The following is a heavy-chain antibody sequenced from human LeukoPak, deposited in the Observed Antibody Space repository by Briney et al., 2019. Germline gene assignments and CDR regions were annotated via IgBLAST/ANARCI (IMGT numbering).Heavy chain of an antibody. CDR1: GFTFSSYW. J-gene: IGHJ4*02. CDR3: AKEGGGYGSGSSYYFDY. V-gene: IGHV3-74*01. CDR2: ISGDGRNI. D-gene: IGHD3-10*01. Sequence: GGSLRLSCVASGFTFSSYWMHWVRQDPRKGLVWVSRISGDGRNINYADSVRGRFTISRDNAKNTLYLQMNSLRTEDTALYYCAKEGGGYGSGSSYYFDYWGQGTLVTVSS.